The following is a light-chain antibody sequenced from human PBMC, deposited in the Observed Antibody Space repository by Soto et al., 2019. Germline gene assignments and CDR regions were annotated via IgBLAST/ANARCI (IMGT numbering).Light chain of an antibody. Sequence: QSALTQPPFASGSPGQSGTISYTGTSSDVGDYNYVSWYQQHPGKAPKLMIYEVSKRPSGVPDRFSGSKSGNTASLTVSGLQAEDEADYYCSSYAGSLYIFGTGTKVTVL. CDR1: SSDVGDYNY. CDR2: EVS. V-gene: IGLV2-8*01. J-gene: IGLJ1*01. CDR3: SSYAGSLYI.